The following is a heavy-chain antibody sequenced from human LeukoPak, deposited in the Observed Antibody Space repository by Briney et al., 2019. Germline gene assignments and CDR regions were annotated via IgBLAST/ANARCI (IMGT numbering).Heavy chain of an antibody. CDR1: GGSISSGGYY. V-gene: IGHV4-30-4*08. CDR3: ARGTMIEVFDH. J-gene: IGHJ4*02. Sequence: SQTLSLTCTVSGGSISSGGYYWSWIRQPPGKGLEWIGYIYYSGSTYYNPSLKSRVTISVDTSKNQFSLKLSSVTAADRAVYYCARGTMIEVFDHWGQGTLVTVSS. CDR2: IYYSGST. D-gene: IGHD3-22*01.